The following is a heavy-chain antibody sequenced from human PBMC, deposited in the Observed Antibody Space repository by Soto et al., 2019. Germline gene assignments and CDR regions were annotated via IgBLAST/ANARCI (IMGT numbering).Heavy chain of an antibody. CDR2: ISNNGGST. J-gene: IGHJ4*02. V-gene: IGHV3-64D*06. Sequence: GGSLRLSCSASGLTFSNHPMHWVRQAPGKGLEYVSAISNNGGSTYYADSVKGRFTISRDNSKNTLYLQMSSLRPEDTAVYYGVRRGTEVVYDHWGQGTLVTVSS. CDR1: GLTFSNHP. CDR3: VRRGTEVVYDH.